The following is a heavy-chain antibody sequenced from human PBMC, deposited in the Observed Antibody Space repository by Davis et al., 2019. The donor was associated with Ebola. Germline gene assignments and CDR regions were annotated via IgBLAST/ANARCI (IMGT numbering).Heavy chain of an antibody. D-gene: IGHD6-13*01. CDR1: GFSLSTSGVG. V-gene: IGHV2-5*01. CDR3: ARIGGSSWFYYYYGMDV. CDR2: IYWNDDK. Sequence: SGPTLVKPTQTLTLTCTFSGFSLSTSGVGVGWIRQPPGKALEWLALIYWNDDKRYSPSLKSRLTITKDTSKNQVVLTMTNKDPVDTATYYCARIGGSSWFYYYYGMDVWGQGTTVTVSS. J-gene: IGHJ6*02.